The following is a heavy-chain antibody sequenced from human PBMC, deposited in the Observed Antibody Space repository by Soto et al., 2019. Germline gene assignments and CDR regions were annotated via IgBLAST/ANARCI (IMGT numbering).Heavy chain of an antibody. CDR1: GFTFSSYS. CDR2: ISSSSSYI. CDR3: ARDDWASFDP. J-gene: IGHJ5*02. D-gene: IGHD3-9*01. Sequence: PGGSLRLSCAASGFTFSSYSMNWVRQAPGKGLEWVSSISSSSSYIYYADSVKGRFTISRDNAKNSLYLQMNILRAEDTAVYYCARDDWASFDPWGQGTLVTVSS. V-gene: IGHV3-21*01.